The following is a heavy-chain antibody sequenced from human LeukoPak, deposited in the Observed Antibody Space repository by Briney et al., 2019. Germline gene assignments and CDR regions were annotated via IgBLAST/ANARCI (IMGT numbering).Heavy chain of an antibody. V-gene: IGHV3-48*04. CDR1: GFTFTTYW. CDR3: AELGITMIGGV. D-gene: IGHD3-10*02. J-gene: IGHJ6*04. CDR2: ISSSGSTI. Sequence: GSLRLSCAASGFTFTTYWMSWVRQAPGKGLEWVSYISSSGSTIYYADSVKGRFTISRDNAKNSLYLQMNSLRAEDTAVYYCAELGITMIGGVWGKGTTVTISS.